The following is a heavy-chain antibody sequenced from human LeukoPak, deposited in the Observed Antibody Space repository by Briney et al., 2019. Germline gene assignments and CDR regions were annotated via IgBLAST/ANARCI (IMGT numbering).Heavy chain of an antibody. V-gene: IGHV4-4*02. J-gene: IGHJ4*02. CDR2: IYHSGST. CDR1: GGSISSSNW. D-gene: IGHD1-14*01. Sequence: PSGTLSLTCAVSGGSISSSNWWSWVRQPPGKGLEWIGEIYHSGSTYYNPSLKSRVTISVDTSKNQFSLKLSSVTAADTALYYCARAPSLTHFDYWGQGTLVTVSS. CDR3: ARAPSLTHFDY.